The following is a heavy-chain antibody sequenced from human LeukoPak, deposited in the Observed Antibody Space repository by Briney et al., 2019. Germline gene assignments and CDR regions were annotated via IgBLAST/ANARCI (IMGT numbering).Heavy chain of an antibody. V-gene: IGHV4-59*01. CDR1: GDSIISYY. J-gene: IGHJ5*02. CDR2: IYYTRKT. D-gene: IGHD3-10*01. CDR3: ARAVGQWFGNGDWFDP. Sequence: PSETPSLTCSVPGDSIISYYWCWIRHPPGKGLEWIGYIYYTRKTYYNPSLESRVTISIDPSQKYFYLNLTSATAADTAVYHCARAVGQWFGNGDWFDPWGRGTMVTVSS.